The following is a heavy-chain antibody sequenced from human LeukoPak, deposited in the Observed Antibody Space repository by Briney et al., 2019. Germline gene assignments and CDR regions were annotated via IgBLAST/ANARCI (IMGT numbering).Heavy chain of an antibody. CDR2: IYYSGST. CDR1: GGSISSGGYY. V-gene: IGHV4-31*03. Sequence: SQTLSLTCTVSGGSISSGGYYWSWIRQHPGKGLEWIGYIYYSGSTYYSPSLKSRVTISVDTSKNQFSLKLSSVTAADTAVYYCARSSFGEGYYFDYWGQGTLVTVSS. CDR3: ARSSFGEGYYFDY. J-gene: IGHJ4*02. D-gene: IGHD3-10*01.